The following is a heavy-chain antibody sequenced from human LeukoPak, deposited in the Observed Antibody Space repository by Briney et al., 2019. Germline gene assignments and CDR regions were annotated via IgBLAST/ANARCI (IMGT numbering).Heavy chain of an antibody. CDR1: GGSISSFTYY. V-gene: IGHV4-39*01. Sequence: PSETLSLTCTVSGGSISSFTYYWGWIRQPPGKGLEWIGSIYYSGSTYYNPSLKSRVTIYVDTSKNQFSLKLSSVTAADTAVYYCARLHGYYGSGSFPTWGQGTLVTVSS. J-gene: IGHJ5*02. D-gene: IGHD3-10*01. CDR2: IYYSGST. CDR3: ARLHGYYGSGSFPT.